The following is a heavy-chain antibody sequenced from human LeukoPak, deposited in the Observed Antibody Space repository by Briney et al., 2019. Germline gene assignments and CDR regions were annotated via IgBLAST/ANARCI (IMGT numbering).Heavy chain of an antibody. D-gene: IGHD3-9*01. CDR1: GFTFSSYG. CDR3: AKAASSSILRYFENWFDP. J-gene: IGHJ5*02. V-gene: IGHV3-23*01. CDR2: ISGSGGST. Sequence: GGSLRLSCAASGFTFSSYGMSWVRQAPGKGLEWVSAISGSGGSTYYADSVKGRFTISRDNSKNTLYLQMNSLRAEDTAVYYCAKAASSSILRYFENWFDPWAREPWSPSPQ.